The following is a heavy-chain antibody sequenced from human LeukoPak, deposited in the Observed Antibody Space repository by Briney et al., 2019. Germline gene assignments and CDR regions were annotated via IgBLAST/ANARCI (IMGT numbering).Heavy chain of an antibody. CDR1: GFTFSSYS. CDR2: IRSTSSYI. J-gene: IGHJ4*02. CDR3: ARDLGFTVVTGAFDY. V-gene: IGHV3-21*01. Sequence: PGGSLRLSCAAFGFTFSSYSMNWVRQAPGKGLEWVSSIRSTSSYIYYADSVKGRFTISRDNAKNSLYLQMNSLRAEDTAVYYCARDLGFTVVTGAFDYWGQGTLVTVSS. D-gene: IGHD4-23*01.